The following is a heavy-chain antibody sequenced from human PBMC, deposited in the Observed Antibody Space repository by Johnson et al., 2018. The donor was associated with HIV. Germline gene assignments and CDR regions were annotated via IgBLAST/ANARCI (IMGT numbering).Heavy chain of an antibody. D-gene: IGHD2-2*01. J-gene: IGHJ3*02. Sequence: VQLVESGGGLVQRGGSLRLSCVASGFSVSCNYMSWVRQAPGKGLEWVSVIYSGGSTYYADSVKGRFTISRDNSKNTLYLQMNSLRAEDTALYYCAKGVVPAAMALDAFDIWGQGTMVTVSS. CDR3: AKGVVPAAMALDAFDI. CDR2: IYSGGST. V-gene: IGHV3-66*01. CDR1: GFSVSCNY.